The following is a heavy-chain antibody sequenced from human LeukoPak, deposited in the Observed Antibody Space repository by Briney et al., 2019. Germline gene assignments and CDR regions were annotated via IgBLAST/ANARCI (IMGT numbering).Heavy chain of an antibody. Sequence: GGSLRLSCAASGFSFRSYAMHWVRQAPGKGLEYVSRISSDGGTTYYTDSVKGRFTISRDNSKNRLYLQMSGLRLEDTAVYYCVTGGYCTSTNCYTLLDYWGQGTLVTVSS. CDR2: ISSDGGTT. V-gene: IGHV3-64D*06. CDR1: GFSFRSYA. CDR3: VTGGYCTSTNCYTLLDY. D-gene: IGHD2-2*02. J-gene: IGHJ4*02.